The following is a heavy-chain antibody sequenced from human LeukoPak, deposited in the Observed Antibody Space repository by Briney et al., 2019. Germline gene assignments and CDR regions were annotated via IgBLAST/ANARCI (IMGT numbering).Heavy chain of an antibody. CDR3: ARGFQYDILTGYYDY. D-gene: IGHD3-9*01. CDR1: GFTFSSYA. CDR2: ISYDGSNK. J-gene: IGHJ4*02. Sequence: PGRSLRLSCAASGFTFSSYAMHWVRQAPGKGREGVAVISYDGSNKYYADSVKGRFTISRDNSKNTLYLQMNSLRAEDTAVYYCARGFQYDILTGYYDYWGQGTLVTVSS. V-gene: IGHV3-30*04.